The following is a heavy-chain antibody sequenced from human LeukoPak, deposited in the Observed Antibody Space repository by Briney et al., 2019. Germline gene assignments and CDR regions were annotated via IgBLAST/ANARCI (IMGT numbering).Heavy chain of an antibody. J-gene: IGHJ5*01. CDR2: IRQDGTDK. CDR1: GFSGFSFSDYW. CDR3: VRDHPHPDRWSDAFDS. D-gene: IGHD3-3*01. V-gene: IGHV3-7*01. Sequence: PGGSLRLSCAASGFSGFSFSDYWLSWVRQAPGKGLEWVAIIRQDGTDKYYADSVKGRFTISRDNAKSSVSLQMNSLRAEDAAVYYCVRDHPHPDRWSDAFDSWGQGTLVTVSS.